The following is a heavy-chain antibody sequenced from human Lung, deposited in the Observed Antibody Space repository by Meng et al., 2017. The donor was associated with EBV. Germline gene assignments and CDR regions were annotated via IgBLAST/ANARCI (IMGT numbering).Heavy chain of an antibody. D-gene: IGHD5-18*01. CDR1: RFTFTSYA. J-gene: IGHJ5*02. V-gene: IGHV3-30-3*01. Sequence: TSLRLSCAASRFTFTSYALHWVRQAPGKGLEWVAVISYDGSNKYYADSVKGRFTISRDNSKNALYLQMNSLRAEDTAVYYCARDRVQLWFSWGQGTLVTVSS. CDR2: ISYDGSNK. CDR3: ARDRVQLWFS.